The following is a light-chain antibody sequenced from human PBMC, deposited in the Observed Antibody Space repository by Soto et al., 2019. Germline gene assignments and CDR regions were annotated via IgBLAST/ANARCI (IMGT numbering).Light chain of an antibody. CDR1: QSVMSY. J-gene: IGKJ4*01. V-gene: IGKV3-15*01. CDR2: GAS. Sequence: EVVMTQSPVTLSVSPGEGATLSCRASQSVMSYLAWYQQKPGQAPRLLIYGASTRATDVPARFSGSGSGTEFTLTISSRQPEDFGGYYCQPYNNWPWLTFGGGTKVES. CDR3: QPYNNWPWLT.